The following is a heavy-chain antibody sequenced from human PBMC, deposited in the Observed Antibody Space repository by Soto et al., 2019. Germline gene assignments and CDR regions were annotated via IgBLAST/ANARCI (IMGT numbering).Heavy chain of an antibody. CDR2: ISTYNDNG. CDR1: GYTFMRYG. Sequence: QVRLVQSGTEVKKPGASVKVSCKASGYTFMRYGISWVRQAPGQGLEWMGWISTYNDNGNNAQRFQGRVTMSTDTIASTAYMELRSLTSDDTAVYDCASEGYCSSGSCAVDDHEFCGMALWGQGTTVTVSS. D-gene: IGHD2-15*01. CDR3: ASEGYCSSGSCAVDDHEFCGMAL. J-gene: IGHJ6*02. V-gene: IGHV1-18*01.